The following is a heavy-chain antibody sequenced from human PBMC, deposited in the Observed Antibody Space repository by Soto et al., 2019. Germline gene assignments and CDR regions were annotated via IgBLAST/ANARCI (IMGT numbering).Heavy chain of an antibody. CDR1: GFTFSSYA. V-gene: IGHV3-30-3*01. Sequence: QVQLVESGGGVVQPGRSLRLSCAASGFTFSSYAMHWVRQAPGKGLEWVAVISYDGSNKYYADSVKGRLTISRDNSKNTLYLQMNSLRAEDTAVYYCARGEVVVITGWFDPWGQGTLVTVSS. CDR3: ARGEVVVITGWFDP. J-gene: IGHJ5*02. CDR2: ISYDGSNK. D-gene: IGHD3-22*01.